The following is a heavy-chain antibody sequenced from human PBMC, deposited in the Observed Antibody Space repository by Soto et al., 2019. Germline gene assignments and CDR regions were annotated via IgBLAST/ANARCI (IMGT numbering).Heavy chain of an antibody. D-gene: IGHD1-26*01. CDR3: VSAAEWDLLFYY. J-gene: IGHJ4*02. CDR2: IYYTEGT. CDR1: GGSISSSNYY. Sequence: QLQLQESGPGLVKPSETLSLTCTVSGGSISSSNYYWAWIRQPPGKGLEWIGNIYYTEGTYYNPSLKSRVAISVATSKNQGSLRLFSVTAADTAVYYCVSAAEWDLLFYYWGQGTLVTVSS. V-gene: IGHV4-39*01.